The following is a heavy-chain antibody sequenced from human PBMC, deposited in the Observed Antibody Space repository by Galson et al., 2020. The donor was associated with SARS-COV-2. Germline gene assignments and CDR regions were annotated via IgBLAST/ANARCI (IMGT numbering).Heavy chain of an antibody. CDR2: IDWDADK. Sequence: ESGPTLVKPTQTLTLTCTFSGFSLSTSGMCVSWIRQPPGKALEWLARIDWDADKYYSTSLTTRLTISKDTSKNQVVLTMTNMDPVDTATYYCAPENYGSSGDCRIGCYSYGMDVRGQGTTVTVSS. D-gene: IGHD3-22*01. CDR1: GFSLSTSGMC. CDR3: APENYGSSGDCRIGCYSYGMDV. J-gene: IGHJ6*02. V-gene: IGHV2-70*11.